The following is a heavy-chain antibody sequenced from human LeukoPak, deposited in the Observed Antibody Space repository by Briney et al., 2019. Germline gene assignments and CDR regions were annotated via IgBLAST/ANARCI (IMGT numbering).Heavy chain of an antibody. V-gene: IGHV5-10-1*01. D-gene: IGHD6-13*01. CDR2: IDPSDSYT. CDR1: GYSFTSYW. CDR3: ARDGRPGIVAAMGDY. Sequence: GESLRISCKGSGYSFTSYWISWVRQMPGKGLEWMGRIDPSDSYTNYSPSFQGHVTISADKSISTAYLQWSSLKASDTAMYYCARDGRPGIVAAMGDYWGQGTLVTVSS. J-gene: IGHJ4*02.